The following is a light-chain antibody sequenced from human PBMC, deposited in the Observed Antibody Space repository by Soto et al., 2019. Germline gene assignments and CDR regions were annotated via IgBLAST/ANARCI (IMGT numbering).Light chain of an antibody. V-gene: IGLV2-8*01. CDR3: SSYAGSMNLI. CDR2: EVS. J-gene: IGLJ2*01. CDR1: SSDVGGHNH. Sequence: QSVLTQPPSASGSTGQSVTISCTGSSSDVGGHNHVSWYQQHPGKAPKLMIYEVSKRPSGVPDRFSGSKSVNTASLTVSGLQAEDEADYYCSSYAGSMNLIFGGGTKLTVL.